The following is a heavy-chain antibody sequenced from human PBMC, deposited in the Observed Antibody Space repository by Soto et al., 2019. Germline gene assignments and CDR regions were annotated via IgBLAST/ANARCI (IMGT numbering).Heavy chain of an antibody. CDR2: IYSGGST. D-gene: IGHD6-6*01. Sequence: GGSLRLSCAASGFTVSSNYMSWVRQAPGKGLEWVSVIYSGGSTYYADSVKGRFTISRHNSKNTLYLQMNSLRAEDTAVYYCARALASSSPYIDYWGQGTLVTVSS. CDR1: GFTVSSNY. V-gene: IGHV3-53*04. CDR3: ARALASSSPYIDY. J-gene: IGHJ4*02.